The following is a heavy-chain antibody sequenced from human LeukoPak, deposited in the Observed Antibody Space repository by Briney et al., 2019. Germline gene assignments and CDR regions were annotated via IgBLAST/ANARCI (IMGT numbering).Heavy chain of an antibody. CDR3: ARAGVDTAMVPGY. D-gene: IGHD5-18*01. V-gene: IGHV3-23*01. CDR1: GFTFSSYA. J-gene: IGHJ4*02. Sequence: PGGSLRLSCAAVSGFTFSSYAMSWVRQAAGKGLEWVSAISGSGVSTDYADSVKGRFTISRDNSKNTLYLQMNSLRAEDTAVYYCARAGVDTAMVPGYWGQGTLVTVSS. CDR2: ISGSGVST.